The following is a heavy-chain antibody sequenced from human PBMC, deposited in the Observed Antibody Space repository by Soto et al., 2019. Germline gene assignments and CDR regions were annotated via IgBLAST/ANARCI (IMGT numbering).Heavy chain of an antibody. CDR3: ARVGCSSTSCPKYYYYGMDV. Sequence: QVQLVESGGGMVQPGRSLRLSCAASGFTFSSYGMHWVRQAPGKGLEWVAVIWYDGSNKYYADSVKGRFTISRDNSKNTLYLQMNSLRAEDTAVYYCARVGCSSTSCPKYYYYGMDVWGQGTTVTVSS. V-gene: IGHV3-33*01. J-gene: IGHJ6*02. D-gene: IGHD2-2*01. CDR2: IWYDGSNK. CDR1: GFTFSSYG.